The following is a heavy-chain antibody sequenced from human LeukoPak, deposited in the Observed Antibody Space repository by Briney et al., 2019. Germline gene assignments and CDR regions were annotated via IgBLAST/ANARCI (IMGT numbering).Heavy chain of an antibody. V-gene: IGHV4-34*01. CDR2: INHSGGT. D-gene: IGHD3-16*01. Sequence: SETLSLTCAVYGGSFSGYYWSWIRQPPGKGLEWIGEINHSGGTNYNPSLKSRVTISVDTSKNQFSLKLSSVTAADTAVYYCARGLTFEYFQHWGQGTLVTVSS. CDR3: ARGLTFEYFQH. CDR1: GGSFSGYY. J-gene: IGHJ1*01.